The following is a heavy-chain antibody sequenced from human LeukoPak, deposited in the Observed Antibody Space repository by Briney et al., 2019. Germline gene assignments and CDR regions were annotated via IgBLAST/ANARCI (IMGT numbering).Heavy chain of an antibody. D-gene: IGHD4-11*01. Sequence: SVKVSCKASGYTFTNYYIHWVRQAPGQGLEWMGIINPSGSSTSYAQKFQGRVTMTRDTSTSTVYMELSSLRSEDTAVYYCAGGTTNTKGAFDMWGQGTMVTGSS. CDR2: INPSGSST. CDR3: AGGTTNTKGAFDM. CDR1: GYTFTNYY. J-gene: IGHJ3*02. V-gene: IGHV1-46*01.